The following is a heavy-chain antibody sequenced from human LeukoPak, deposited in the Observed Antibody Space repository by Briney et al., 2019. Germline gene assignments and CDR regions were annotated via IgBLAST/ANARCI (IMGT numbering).Heavy chain of an antibody. Sequence: SVKVSCKASGGTFSSYAISWVRQAPGQGLEGMGGIIPIFGTANYAQKFQGRVTITADESTSTAYMELSSLRSEDTAVYYCARDIWRGGNPGVSGDAFDIWGQGTMVTVSS. CDR1: GGTFSSYA. CDR2: IIPIFGTA. J-gene: IGHJ3*02. V-gene: IGHV1-69*13. CDR3: ARDIWRGGNPGVSGDAFDI. D-gene: IGHD4-23*01.